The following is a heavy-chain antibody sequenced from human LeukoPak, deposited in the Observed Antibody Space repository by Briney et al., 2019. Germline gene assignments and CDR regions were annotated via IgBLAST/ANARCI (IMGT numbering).Heavy chain of an antibody. Sequence: GGFLRLSCVASGFTFSSSFMDWVRQVPGKGLAWVSRVNPGNITTYADSVKGRFTISRDNAKNSLYLQMDSLRAEDTAVYYCARVATGATTSNYFYYYMDVWGRGTTVTVSS. CDR1: GFTFSSSF. J-gene: IGHJ6*03. V-gene: IGHV3-74*01. D-gene: IGHD1-26*01. CDR2: VNPGNIT. CDR3: ARVATGATTSNYFYYYMDV.